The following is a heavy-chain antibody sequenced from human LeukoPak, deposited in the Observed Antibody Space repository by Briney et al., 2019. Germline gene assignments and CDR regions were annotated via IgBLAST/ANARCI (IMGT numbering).Heavy chain of an antibody. Sequence: GGSLRLSCAASGFIFSTYWMSWVRQAPGKGLEWVANIKQDGGEKYYVDSVKGRFTISRDNAKNSLYLQMNSLRAEDTAVYYCARDPTIFGVVIVPDYWGQGTLVTVSS. J-gene: IGHJ4*02. CDR1: GFIFSTYW. D-gene: IGHD3-3*01. CDR2: IKQDGGEK. CDR3: ARDPTIFGVVIVPDY. V-gene: IGHV3-7*01.